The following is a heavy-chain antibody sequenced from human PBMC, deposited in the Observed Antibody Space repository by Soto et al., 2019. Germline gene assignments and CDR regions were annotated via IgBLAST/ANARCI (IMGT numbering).Heavy chain of an antibody. CDR1: GDSISSSAW. CDR2: IHHSGGP. D-gene: IGHD1-20*01. CDR3: ARDYAGITGTTRV. V-gene: IGHV4-4*02. J-gene: IGHJ4*02. Sequence: QVQLQESGPGLVKPSGTLSLTCAVSGDSISSSAWWTWVRQPPGKGLDWIGEIHHSGGPNYNPSLKSRVTISIDRPKNQFSLKLSPVTAADSAVYYCARDYAGITGTTRVWGQGLLVTVSS.